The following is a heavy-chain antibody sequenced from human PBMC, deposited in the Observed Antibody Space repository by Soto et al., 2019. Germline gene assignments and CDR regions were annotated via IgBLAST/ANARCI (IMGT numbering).Heavy chain of an antibody. J-gene: IGHJ6*02. CDR1: GGSISSGDYY. CDR3: AREPAGSGYYSLPYYYGMDV. Sequence: SETLSLTCSVSGGSISSGDYYWSWIRQPPGKGLEWIGYIYYSGSTYYNPSLKSRVTISVDASKNQFSLNLSSVTAADTAVYYCAREPAGSGYYSLPYYYGMDVWGQGTTVTVSS. D-gene: IGHD3-3*01. CDR2: IYYSGST. V-gene: IGHV4-30-4*01.